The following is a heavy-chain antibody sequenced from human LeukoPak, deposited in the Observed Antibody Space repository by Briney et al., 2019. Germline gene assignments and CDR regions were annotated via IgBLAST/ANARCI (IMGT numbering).Heavy chain of an antibody. J-gene: IGHJ3*02. V-gene: IGHV3-7*01. CDR2: IKKDGSEE. Sequence: GGSLRLSCAASGIPFSAIWMSWVRKAPGKALEWLANIKKDGSEEHYIDSVKGRFSISRDNARSSLFLQLNTLRVEDTAVYYCVRERAGPRGAFDIWGQGTMVTVSS. D-gene: IGHD3-10*01. CDR3: VRERAGPRGAFDI. CDR1: GIPFSAIW.